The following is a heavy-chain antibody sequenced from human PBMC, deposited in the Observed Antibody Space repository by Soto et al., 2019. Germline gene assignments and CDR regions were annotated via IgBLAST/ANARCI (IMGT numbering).Heavy chain of an antibody. Sequence: PGPSLRLSCAASGFTISSYGMHWVRQAPGKGLEWGAVISYDGSNKYYADSVKGRFTIYRDNSKNTLYLKMNSLRAEDTAVYYCAKLGYCSSTSCYTYYYYGMDVWGQGT. CDR3: AKLGYCSSTSCYTYYYYGMDV. V-gene: IGHV3-30*18. J-gene: IGHJ6*02. CDR2: ISYDGSNK. CDR1: GFTISSYG. D-gene: IGHD2-2*02.